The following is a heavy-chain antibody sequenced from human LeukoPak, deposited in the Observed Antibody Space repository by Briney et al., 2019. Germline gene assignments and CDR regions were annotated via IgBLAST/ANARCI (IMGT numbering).Heavy chain of an antibody. CDR3: ARDGRGISAAGCPYGMDV. CDR2: VKQAESGK. Sequence: GGSLRLSCAASGFTFSIYWGRWVRQARGRGLGWVANVKQAESGKLYVDSVKGRFTISRDNDKNSLYLQMNSLRAEDTAVYYCARDGRGISAAGCPYGMDVWGQGTTVTVSS. D-gene: IGHD6-13*01. V-gene: IGHV3-7*01. CDR1: GFTFSIYW. J-gene: IGHJ6*02.